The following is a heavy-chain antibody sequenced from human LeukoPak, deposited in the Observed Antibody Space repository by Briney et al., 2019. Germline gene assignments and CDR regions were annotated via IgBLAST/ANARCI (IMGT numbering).Heavy chain of an antibody. D-gene: IGHD1-26*01. CDR2: IKSKPDGGAI. J-gene: IGHJ4*02. Sequence: GGSLRLSCAASGFTFSNAWMSWVRQAPGKGLEWVGRIKSKPDGGAIDYAAPVKGRFIISRDDSKDMLYLQMNSLKTEDTGVYYCTRDKLELRQFDYWGQGTLVTVSP. V-gene: IGHV3-15*01. CDR3: TRDKLELRQFDY. CDR1: GFTFSNAW.